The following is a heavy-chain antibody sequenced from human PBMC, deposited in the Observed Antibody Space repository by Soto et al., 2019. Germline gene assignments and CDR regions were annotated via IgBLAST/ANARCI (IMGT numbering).Heavy chain of an antibody. Sequence: ASVKVSCKASGYTFTSYAMHWVRQAPGQRLEWMGWINAGNGNTKXXXXXXXXXXXXXXXXXXTAYMELSSLRSEDKAVYYCARTSGYYLYDYWGQGTLVTVSS. CDR3: ARTSGYYLYDY. CDR2: INAGNGNT. CDR1: GYTFTSYA. D-gene: IGHD3-22*01. V-gene: IGHV1-3*01. J-gene: IGHJ4*02.